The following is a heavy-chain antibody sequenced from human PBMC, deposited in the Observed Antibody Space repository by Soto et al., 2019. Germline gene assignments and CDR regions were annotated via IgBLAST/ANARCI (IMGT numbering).Heavy chain of an antibody. Sequence: QVQLQESGPGLVKPSETLSLTCTVSGGPISSYYWSGIRQPPGKGLEWIGYIYNSGSTNYHPSLKGRVTILIDTSKNQFSLKLSSVTAADTAVYYCAKNGGDYYGSGSDYHDAFDIWGQGTMVTVSS. CDR2: IYNSGST. CDR1: GGPISSYY. D-gene: IGHD3-10*01. V-gene: IGHV4-59*01. J-gene: IGHJ3*02. CDR3: AKNGGDYYGSGSDYHDAFDI.